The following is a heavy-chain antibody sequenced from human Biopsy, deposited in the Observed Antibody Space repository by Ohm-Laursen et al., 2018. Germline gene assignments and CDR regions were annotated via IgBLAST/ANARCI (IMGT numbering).Heavy chain of an antibody. V-gene: IGHV3-30*18. D-gene: IGHD3-16*02. CDR2: TSFDGDKE. J-gene: IGHJ4*02. CDR3: AKGQFSGSYHFDY. CDR1: GFTFSNYG. Sequence: SLRLSCAASGFTFSNYGMHWVRQAPGKGLEWVAGTSFDGDKEHYADFVEDRFTIPRDNSENTLHLQMNSLRAEDTAVYYCAKGQFSGSYHFDYWGQGSLVTVSS.